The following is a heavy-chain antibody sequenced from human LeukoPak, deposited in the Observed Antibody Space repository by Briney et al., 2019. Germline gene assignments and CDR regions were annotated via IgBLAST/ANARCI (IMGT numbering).Heavy chain of an antibody. J-gene: IGHJ4*02. Sequence: ASVKVSCKASGYTFTGYYMHWVRQAPRQGLEWMGWINPNSGGTNYAQKFQGRVTMTRDTSISTAYMELSRLRSDDTAVYYCARACSSTSCYRNWGQGTLVTVPS. V-gene: IGHV1-2*02. CDR2: INPNSGGT. CDR1: GYTFTGYY. D-gene: IGHD2-2*02. CDR3: ARACSSTSCYRN.